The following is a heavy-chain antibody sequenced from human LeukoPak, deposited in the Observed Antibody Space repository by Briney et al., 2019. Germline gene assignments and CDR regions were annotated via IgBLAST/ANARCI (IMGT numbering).Heavy chain of an antibody. CDR2: ISHDGSVT. CDR3: AKESNSYSSGWYFQH. V-gene: IGHV3-30*18. CDR1: GFTFSHYG. D-gene: IGHD6-25*01. J-gene: IGHJ1*01. Sequence: PGGSLRLSCAASGFTFSHYGMQWVRQAPGKGLEWVAVISHDGSVTFYADSVKGRFTISRDNSKYTVDLQMYSLRAEDTAVYYCAKESNSYSSGWYFQHWGQGTLVTVSS.